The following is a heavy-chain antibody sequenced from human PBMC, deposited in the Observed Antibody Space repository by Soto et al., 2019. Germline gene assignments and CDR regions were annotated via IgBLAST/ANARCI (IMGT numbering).Heavy chain of an antibody. Sequence: QVQLVESGGGVVQPGRSLRLSCAASGFDFSSYGMHWVRQVPGKGLEWVAVISYDGSNKYYAESVKGRFTISRDNTKNTLFLQMNSLRAEDTAVYYCAKSHPITVIALEYWGQGNLVTVSS. CDR1: GFDFSSYG. CDR3: AKSHPITVIALEY. J-gene: IGHJ4*02. V-gene: IGHV3-30*18. CDR2: ISYDGSNK. D-gene: IGHD3-16*02.